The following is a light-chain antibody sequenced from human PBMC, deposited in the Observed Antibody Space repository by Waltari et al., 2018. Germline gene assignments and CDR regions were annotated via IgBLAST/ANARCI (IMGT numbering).Light chain of an antibody. Sequence: DIQMTQSPSTLSASVGDRVTITCRASQNINKWLAWYQQKPGKAPMLLIYKASSVQSGVPSRFSGSGSGTEFTLTISSLQPDDLATYYCQQYSTFWWTFGQGTKVEI. V-gene: IGKV1-5*03. J-gene: IGKJ1*01. CDR2: KAS. CDR1: QNINKW. CDR3: QQYSTFWWT.